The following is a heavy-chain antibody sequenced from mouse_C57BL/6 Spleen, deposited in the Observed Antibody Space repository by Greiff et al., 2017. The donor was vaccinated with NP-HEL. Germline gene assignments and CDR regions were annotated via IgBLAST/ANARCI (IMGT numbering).Heavy chain of an antibody. CDR1: GYAFSSPR. CDR3: ARSGYSNYDFDY. CDR2: IYSGDGGT. V-gene: IGHV1-82*01. D-gene: IGHD2-5*01. Sequence: QVQLQQSGPELVKPGASVKISCKASGYAFSSPRMNRVKQRPGKGLEWVGRIYSGDGGTNYHGKFKGKATLTADKSSSTAYMQLSSLTSEDTAVYFCARSGYSNYDFDYWGQGTTLTVSS. J-gene: IGHJ2*01.